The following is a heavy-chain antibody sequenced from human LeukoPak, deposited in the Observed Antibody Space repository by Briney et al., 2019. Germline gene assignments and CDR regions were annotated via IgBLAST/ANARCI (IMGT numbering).Heavy chain of an antibody. J-gene: IGHJ4*02. CDR3: AKDQSGWSGYATPGY. CDR2: INWNGDRT. V-gene: IGHV3-20*04. D-gene: IGHD5-12*01. CDR1: GFTFRDYD. Sequence: GGSLRLSCAASGFTFRDYDMSWVRQSPGKGLEWVSGINWNGDRTGYADSVKGRFTISRDNTKKSLYLQMNSLRVEDTAVYYCAKDQSGWSGYATPGYWGQGTLVTVSA.